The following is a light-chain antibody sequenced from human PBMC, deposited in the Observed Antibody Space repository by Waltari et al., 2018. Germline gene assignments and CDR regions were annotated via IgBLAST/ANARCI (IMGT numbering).Light chain of an antibody. V-gene: IGLV4-69*01. Sequence: QQPEKGARFLMKVNSDGSHRKGDEIPDRFSGSSSGSERYLSISSLQSEDEADYCCQTGGHGTWVFGGGTKLTVL. CDR2: VNSDGSH. J-gene: IGLJ3*02. CDR3: QTGGHGTWV.